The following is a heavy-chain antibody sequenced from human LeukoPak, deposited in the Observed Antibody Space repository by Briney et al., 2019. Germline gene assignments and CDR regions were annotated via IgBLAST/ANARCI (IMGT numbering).Heavy chain of an antibody. J-gene: IGHJ4*02. CDR3: AKDRAETGYFDY. Sequence: GGSLRLSCAASGFTFSRCPMSWVRQAPGKGLEWVSAISGSGGSTYYADSVKGRFTISRDNSKNTLYLQMNSLRAEDTAVYYCAKDRAETGYFDYWGQGTLVTVSS. CDR2: ISGSGGST. CDR1: GFTFSRCP. V-gene: IGHV3-23*01.